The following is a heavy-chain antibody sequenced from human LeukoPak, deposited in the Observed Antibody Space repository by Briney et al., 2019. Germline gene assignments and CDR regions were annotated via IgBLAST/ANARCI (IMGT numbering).Heavy chain of an antibody. CDR3: ARYYYDSSGYRNYYFDY. D-gene: IGHD3-22*01. CDR1: GFTFSSYA. CDR2: ISGSGGST. V-gene: IGHV3-23*01. J-gene: IGHJ4*02. Sequence: PGGSLRLSCAASGFTFSSYAMSWVRQAPGKGLEWVSAISGSGGSTYYADSVKGRFTISRDNAKNSLYLQMNSLRAEDTAVYYCARYYYDSSGYRNYYFDYWGQGTLVTVSS.